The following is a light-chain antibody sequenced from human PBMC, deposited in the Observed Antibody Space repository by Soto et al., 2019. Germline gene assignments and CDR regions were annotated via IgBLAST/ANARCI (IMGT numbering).Light chain of an antibody. J-gene: IGKJ1*01. CDR3: QQFNVWHRT. V-gene: IGKV3-15*01. Sequence: EIVLTQSPATLSSFPGDRVTLSCRASQSVGSNLAWYQQKPGQAPRLLIYGASTRATDIPARFSGSGSGTEFALTINSLQSEDFAVYFCQQFNVWHRTFGQGTKVDIK. CDR1: QSVGSN. CDR2: GAS.